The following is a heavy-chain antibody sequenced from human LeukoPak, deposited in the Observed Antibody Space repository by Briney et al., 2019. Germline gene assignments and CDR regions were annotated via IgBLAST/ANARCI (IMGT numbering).Heavy chain of an antibody. CDR3: ARDRSTVTVPDADY. CDR1: GYTFTGYY. Sequence: ASEKVSCKASGYTFTGYYMHWVRQAPGQGLEWMGWINPNSGGTNYAQKFQGRVTMTRDTSISTAYMELSRLRSDDTAVYYCARDRSTVTVPDADYWGQGTLVTVPS. D-gene: IGHD4-17*01. CDR2: INPNSGGT. J-gene: IGHJ4*02. V-gene: IGHV1-2*02.